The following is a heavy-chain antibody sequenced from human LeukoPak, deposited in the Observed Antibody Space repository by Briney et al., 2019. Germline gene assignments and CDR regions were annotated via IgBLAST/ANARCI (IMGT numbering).Heavy chain of an antibody. J-gene: IGHJ4*02. CDR1: GFTLSTSW. V-gene: IGHV3-7*01. CDR2: IKQDGSQK. Sequence: PGGSLRLSCTASGFTLSTSWMSWVRQAPGRGLEWVASIKQDGSQKYYVDSVKGRFTISRDNVQNSLYLQMNSLRAEDTAVYYCARLFRDVTTFDCWGQGTLVTVSS. CDR3: ARLFRDVTTFDC. D-gene: IGHD1-1*01.